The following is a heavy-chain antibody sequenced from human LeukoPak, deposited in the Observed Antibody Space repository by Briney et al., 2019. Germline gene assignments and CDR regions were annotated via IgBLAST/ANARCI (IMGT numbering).Heavy chain of an antibody. CDR2: ISTYNGNT. D-gene: IGHD3-22*01. CDR1: GYTFTSYG. Sequence: ASVKVSCKASGYTFTSYGISWVRQAPGQGLEWMGWISTYNGNTNYAQKLQGRVTMTTDTSTSTAYMELRSLRSDDTAVYYCARRGFYYYDSSGRANYYFDYWGQGTLVTVSS. V-gene: IGHV1-18*01. CDR3: ARRGFYYYDSSGRANYYFDY. J-gene: IGHJ4*02.